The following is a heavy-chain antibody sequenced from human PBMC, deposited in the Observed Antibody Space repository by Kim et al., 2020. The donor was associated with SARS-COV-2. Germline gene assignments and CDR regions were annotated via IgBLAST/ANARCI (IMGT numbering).Heavy chain of an antibody. D-gene: IGHD7-27*01. Sequence: GGSLRLSCAASGFTFSGIGMSWVRQAPGKGLEWVSEMSGSSGTTYYADSVKGRFTSPRDNAKNTVYLQMNSLRVEDTALYYFVRGIWGAFDIWGQGTMVTVSS. CDR3: VRGIWGAFDI. CDR2: MSGSSGTT. CDR1: GFTFSGIG. J-gene: IGHJ3*02. V-gene: IGHV3-23*01.